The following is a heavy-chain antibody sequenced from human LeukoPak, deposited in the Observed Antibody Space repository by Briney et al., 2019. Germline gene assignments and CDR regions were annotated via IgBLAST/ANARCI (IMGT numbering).Heavy chain of an antibody. J-gene: IGHJ4*02. V-gene: IGHV3-11*04. Sequence: PGGSLRLSCAASGFTFTDYYMSWIRQAPGKGLEWVSYISHDGSTINYADSVKGRFTISRDNAKNSLSLQMNSLRAEATALYYCARDNFGSAFDYWGQGTPVTVSS. CDR3: ARDNFGSAFDY. CDR2: ISHDGSTI. D-gene: IGHD3-10*01. CDR1: GFTFTDYY.